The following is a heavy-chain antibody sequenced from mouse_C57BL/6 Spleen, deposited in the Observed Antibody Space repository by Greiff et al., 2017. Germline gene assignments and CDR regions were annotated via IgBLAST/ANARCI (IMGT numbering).Heavy chain of an antibody. V-gene: IGHV5-6*01. J-gene: IGHJ3*01. Sequence: EVMLVESGGDLVKPGGSLKLSCAASGFTFSSYGMSWVRQTPDKRLEWVATISSGGSYTYYPDSVKGRFTISRDNAKNTLYLQMSSLKSEDTAMYYCARHRGQRSAWFAYWGQGTLVTVSA. D-gene: IGHD3-3*01. CDR2: ISSGGSYT. CDR1: GFTFSSYG. CDR3: ARHRGQRSAWFAY.